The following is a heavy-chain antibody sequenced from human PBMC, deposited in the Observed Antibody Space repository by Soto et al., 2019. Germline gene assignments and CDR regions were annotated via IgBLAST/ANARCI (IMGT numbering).Heavy chain of an antibody. J-gene: IGHJ4*02. Sequence: SQSLSLTCAISGDSVSSNSASWNWIRQSPSRGLEWLGRTFYRAKWYKDYAVSVRSRITINPDTFKNQFSLQLNSVTPEDTAVYYCARDSHMVRGVSIRTYGPFDYWGQGTLVTVSS. CDR2: TFYRAKWYK. D-gene: IGHD3-10*01. V-gene: IGHV6-1*01. CDR1: GDSVSSNSAS. CDR3: ARDSHMVRGVSIRTYGPFDY.